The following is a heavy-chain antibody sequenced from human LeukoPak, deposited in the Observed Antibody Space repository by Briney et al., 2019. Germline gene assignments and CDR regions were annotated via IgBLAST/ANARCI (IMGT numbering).Heavy chain of an antibody. V-gene: IGHV3-7*01. Sequence: GGSLRLSCAAPGFTFSSYWMSWVRQAPGKGLEWVANIKQDGSEKYYVDSVKGRFTISRDNAKNSLHLQMNSLRAEDTAVYYCARSKDAAFDIWGQGTMVTVSS. J-gene: IGHJ3*02. CDR3: ARSKDAAFDI. CDR2: IKQDGSEK. CDR1: GFTFSSYW.